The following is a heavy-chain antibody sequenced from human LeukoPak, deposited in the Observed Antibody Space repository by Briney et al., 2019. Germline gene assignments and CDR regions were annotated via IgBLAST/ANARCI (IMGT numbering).Heavy chain of an antibody. D-gene: IGHD3-3*01. CDR1: GFTFSSYA. V-gene: IGHV3-23*01. CDR2: ISGSGGST. CDR3: AKAPYTIFGVVIRTPVDY. J-gene: IGHJ4*02. Sequence: GGSLRLSCAASGFTFSSYAMSWVRQAPGKGLEWVSAISGSGGSTYYADSVKGRFTISRDNSKNTLYLQMNSLRAEDTAVYYCAKAPYTIFGVVIRTPVDYWGQGTLVTVSS.